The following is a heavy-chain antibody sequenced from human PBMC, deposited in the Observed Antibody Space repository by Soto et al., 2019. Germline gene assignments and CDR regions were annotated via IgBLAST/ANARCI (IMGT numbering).Heavy chain of an antibody. CDR2: INSDGSST. J-gene: IGHJ4*02. CDR1: GFTFSSYW. D-gene: IGHD3-9*01. V-gene: IGHV3-74*01. Sequence: PGGSLRLSCAASGFTFSSYWMHWVRQAPGKGLVWVSRINSDGSSTSYADSVKGRFTISRDNAKNTLYLQMNSLRAEDTALYYCARADYDILTGYSFGYWGQGTLVTVSS. CDR3: ARADYDILTGYSFGY.